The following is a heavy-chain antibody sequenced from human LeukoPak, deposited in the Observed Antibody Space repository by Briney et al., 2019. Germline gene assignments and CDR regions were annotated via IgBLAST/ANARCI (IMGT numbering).Heavy chain of an antibody. J-gene: IGHJ1*01. V-gene: IGHV1-69*05. CDR1: GGTFSSYA. D-gene: IGHD4-17*01. Sequence: ASVKVSCKASGGTFSSYAISWVRQAPGQGLEWMGGIIPIFGTANYAQKFQGRVTITTDESTSTAYMELSSLRSEDTAVYYCAKNNATVRYFQHWGQGTLVTVSS. CDR3: AKNNATVRYFQH. CDR2: IIPIFGTA.